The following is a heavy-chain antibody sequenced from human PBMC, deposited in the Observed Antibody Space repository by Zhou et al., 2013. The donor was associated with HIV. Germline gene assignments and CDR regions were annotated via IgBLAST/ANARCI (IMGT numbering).Heavy chain of an antibody. V-gene: IGHV4-30-2*01. D-gene: IGHD2-21*02. CDR1: GGSISSGGYS. CDR2: IYHSGST. CDR3: ASCGGDCYKGWFDP. Sequence: QLQESGSGLVKPSQTLSLTCAVSGGSISSGGYSWSWIRQPPGKGLEWIGYIYHSGSTYYNPSLKSRVTISVDRSKNQFSLKLSSVTAADTAVYYCASCGGDCYKGWFDPGAREPWSPSPQ. J-gene: IGHJ5*02.